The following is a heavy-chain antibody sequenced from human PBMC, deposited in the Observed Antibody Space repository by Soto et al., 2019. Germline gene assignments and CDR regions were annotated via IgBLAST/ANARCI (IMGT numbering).Heavy chain of an antibody. J-gene: IGHJ5*02. V-gene: IGHV5-51*01. D-gene: IGHD3-10*01. CDR2: IFTRDSET. CDR1: GHLFNNHW. Sequence: GESLKISCKGPGHLFNNHWIGWVRQTPGKGLEWMGLIFTRDSETKTSPSFQGHVSFSVDNSINTVYLQWTSLKTTDTGIYFCARGYFDSGHGYDLWGQGTLVTVSS. CDR3: ARGYFDSGHGYDL.